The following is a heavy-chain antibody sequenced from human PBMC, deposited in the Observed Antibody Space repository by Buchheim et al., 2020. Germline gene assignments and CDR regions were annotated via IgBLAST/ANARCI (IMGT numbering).Heavy chain of an antibody. CDR2: IWYDGSNK. V-gene: IGHV3-33*01. CDR1: GFAFSSYG. Sequence: QVQLVESGGGVVQPGRSLRLSCAASGFAFSSYGMHWVRQAPGKGLEWVAVIWYDGSNKYYADSVKGRFTISRDTSKHTLDLEMNSLRAEDTAVYYCARDRWGGSSSLMNYWGRGTL. J-gene: IGHJ4*02. D-gene: IGHD6-6*01. CDR3: ARDRWGGSSSLMNY.